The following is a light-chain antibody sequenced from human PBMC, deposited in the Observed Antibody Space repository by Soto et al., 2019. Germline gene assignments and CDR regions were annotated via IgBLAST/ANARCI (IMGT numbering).Light chain of an antibody. CDR3: QQSYNTLIT. CDR1: QTVSNY. CDR2: AAS. V-gene: IGKV1-39*01. Sequence: DIQMTQSPSSLSASLGDRVTITCRASQTVSNYLNCYQQKSGRAPELLVYAASNLQSGVPSRFTGSGSGTHFTLTISGLEPADFATYFCQQSYNTLITFGQGTRLEIK. J-gene: IGKJ5*01.